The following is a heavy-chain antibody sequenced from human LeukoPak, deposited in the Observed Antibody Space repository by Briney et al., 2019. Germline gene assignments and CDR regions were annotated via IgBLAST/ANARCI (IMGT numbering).Heavy chain of an antibody. J-gene: IGHJ4*02. CDR3: ARENSGSYREFAY. Sequence: SETLSLTCTVSGGSISSYYWSWIAQPAGKGREWIVRIYTSGSTNYNASLKSRVSMSLDTSKHQFSLQLSSVTAADPAVFYCARENSGSYREFAYWGQGTLVTVSS. CDR1: GGSISSYY. D-gene: IGHD1-26*01. CDR2: IYTSGST. V-gene: IGHV4-4*07.